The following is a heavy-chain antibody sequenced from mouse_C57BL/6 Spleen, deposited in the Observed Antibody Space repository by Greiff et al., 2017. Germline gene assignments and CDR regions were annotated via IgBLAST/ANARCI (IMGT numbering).Heavy chain of an antibody. D-gene: IGHD2-14*01. J-gene: IGHJ2*01. CDR1: GYTFTDYY. CDR3: ARRYDGNYFDY. Sequence: VQLQQSGPELVKPGASVKISCKASGYTFTDYYMNWVKQSHGKSLEWIGDINPNNGGTSYNQKFKGKATLTVDKSSSTAYMELRSLTSEDSAVYYCARRYDGNYFDYWGQGTTLTVSS. V-gene: IGHV1-26*01. CDR2: INPNNGGT.